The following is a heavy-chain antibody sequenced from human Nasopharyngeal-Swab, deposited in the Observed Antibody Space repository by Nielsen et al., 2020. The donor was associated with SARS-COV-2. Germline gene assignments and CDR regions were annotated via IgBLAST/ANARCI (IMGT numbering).Heavy chain of an antibody. D-gene: IGHD3-3*01. V-gene: IGHV3-11*04. CDR3: ARGYYDFRSGYSFDY. CDR2: ISSSGSTI. Sequence: RQAPGKGLEWVSYISSSGSTIYYADPMKGGFTISRDNAKNSLYLQMNSLRAEDTAVYYCARGYYDFRSGYSFDYWGQGTLVTVSS. J-gene: IGHJ4*02.